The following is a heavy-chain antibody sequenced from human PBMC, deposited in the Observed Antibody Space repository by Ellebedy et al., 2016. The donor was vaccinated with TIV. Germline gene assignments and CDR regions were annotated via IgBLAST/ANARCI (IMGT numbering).Heavy chain of an antibody. Sequence: GESLKISCAASGFTFITYTMNWLRQAPAKGLEWVSSIRGGGGYIYYADSVKGRFTISRDNARNSLYLQMNSLTAEDTALYYCARTGGVPAAMGNWFDRWGQGTLVTVSS. D-gene: IGHD2-2*01. CDR2: IRGGGGYI. J-gene: IGHJ5*02. CDR1: GFTFITYT. V-gene: IGHV3-21*01. CDR3: ARTGGVPAAMGNWFDR.